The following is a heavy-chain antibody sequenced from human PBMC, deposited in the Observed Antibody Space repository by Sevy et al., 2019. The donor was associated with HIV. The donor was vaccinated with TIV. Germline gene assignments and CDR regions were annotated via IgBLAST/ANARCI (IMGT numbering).Heavy chain of an antibody. CDR1: GHTLNRLG. D-gene: IGHD3-22*01. Sequence: ASVKVSCKVYGHTLNRLGMHWARQAPGKGLEWMGSFDPEDGETFQAQKFQGRVTMTDDTSTDTAYMELSSLRSEDTAVYYCSATKDYYENSGSPFDYWGQGTLVTVSS. J-gene: IGHJ4*02. CDR3: SATKDYYENSGSPFDY. CDR2: FDPEDGET. V-gene: IGHV1-24*01.